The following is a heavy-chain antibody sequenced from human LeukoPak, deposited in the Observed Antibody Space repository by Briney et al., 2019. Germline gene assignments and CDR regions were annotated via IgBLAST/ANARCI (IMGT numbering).Heavy chain of an antibody. Sequence: ETLSLTCSVSGASISSSNYYWGWIRQLPGKGLEWIGYIHYSGSTNYNPSLKSRVTISVDTSKNQFSLKLSSVTAADTAVYYCARRRDGYKFFDYWGQGTLVTVSS. CDR2: IHYSGST. D-gene: IGHD5-24*01. CDR3: ARRRDGYKFFDY. V-gene: IGHV4-61*05. J-gene: IGHJ4*02. CDR1: GASISSSNYY.